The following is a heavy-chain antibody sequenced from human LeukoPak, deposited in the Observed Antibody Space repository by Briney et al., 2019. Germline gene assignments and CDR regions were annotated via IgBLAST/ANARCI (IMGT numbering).Heavy chain of an antibody. J-gene: IGHJ5*02. D-gene: IGHD1-26*01. V-gene: IGHV3-21*01. CDR2: ISSSSTYI. CDR1: GFTFSNYS. Sequence: GGSLRLSCVASGFTFSNYSMNWVRQAPGKGLEWVSSISSSSTYIYYADSVKGRFTVSRDNAKNSLYLQWNSLRAEDTSLYYCAREGVGATPPPNWFDPWGQGTLVTVSS. CDR3: AREGVGATPPPNWFDP.